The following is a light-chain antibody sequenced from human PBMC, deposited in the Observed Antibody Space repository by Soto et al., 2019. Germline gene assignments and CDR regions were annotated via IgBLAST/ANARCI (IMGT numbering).Light chain of an antibody. Sequence: QSVLTQPPSMSAAPGQRVTISCSGSSSNIENNYVSWYRQLPGTAPNLLIYEDNKRPSGIPDRFSGSKSGTSATLGITGLETGDEADYYCATWDSSLSGGVFGTGTKVTFL. V-gene: IGLV1-51*02. CDR3: ATWDSSLSGGV. J-gene: IGLJ1*01. CDR1: SSNIENNY. CDR2: EDN.